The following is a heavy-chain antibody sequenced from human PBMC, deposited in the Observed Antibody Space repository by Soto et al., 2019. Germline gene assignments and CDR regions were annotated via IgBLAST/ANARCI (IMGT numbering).Heavy chain of an antibody. CDR1: GGSFSGYY. CDR2: INHSGST. D-gene: IGHD3-10*01. V-gene: IGHV4-34*01. CDR3: ARGRGVVRGVIII. J-gene: IGHJ3*02. Sequence: SSETLSLTCAVYGGSFSGYYWSWIRQPPGKGLEWIGEINHSGSTNYNPSLKSRVTISVDTSKNQFSLKLSSVTAADTAVYYCARGRGVVRGVIIIWGQGTMVTVSS.